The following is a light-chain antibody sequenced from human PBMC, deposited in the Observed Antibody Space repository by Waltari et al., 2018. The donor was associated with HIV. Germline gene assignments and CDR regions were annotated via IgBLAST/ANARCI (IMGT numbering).Light chain of an antibody. V-gene: IGLV2-23*02. CDR1: SSDVGSYNL. J-gene: IGLJ3*02. CDR3: CSYAGSRNWV. CDR2: EVS. Sequence: QSALTQPASVSGSPGQSITLSCTGTSSDVGSYNLVSWYQQHPGKAPKLMIYEVSKRPSGVSNRFSGSKSGNTASLTISGLQAEDEADYYCCSYAGSRNWVFGGGTKLTVL.